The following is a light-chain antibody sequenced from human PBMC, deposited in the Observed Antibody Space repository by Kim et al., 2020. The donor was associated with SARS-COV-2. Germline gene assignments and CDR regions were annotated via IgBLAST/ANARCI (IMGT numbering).Light chain of an antibody. CDR2: QDT. CDR3: QAWDSSTVV. Sequence: SYELTQPPSVSVSPGQTATITCSGDELGEMYVSWFQQKPGQSPLLVIYQDTKRPSGIPEQFSGSNSGNTATLTISGTQAMDEADYHCQAWDSSTVVFGGGTQLTVL. CDR1: ELGEMY. J-gene: IGLJ3*02. V-gene: IGLV3-1*01.